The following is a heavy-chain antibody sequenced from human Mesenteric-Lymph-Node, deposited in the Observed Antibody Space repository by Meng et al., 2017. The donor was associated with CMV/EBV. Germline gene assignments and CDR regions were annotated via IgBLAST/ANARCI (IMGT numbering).Heavy chain of an antibody. Sequence: GESLKISCAVSGFTFSSHWMTWVRQAPGKGLEWVANIKQDGSEEHYVDSVKGRFTISRDNAKNSLFLQMNSLRAEDTAMYYCAREPYKYDSSDFGFFYWYFDLWGPGTLVTVSS. V-gene: IGHV3-7*01. D-gene: IGHD3-22*01. J-gene: IGHJ2*01. CDR1: GFTFSSHW. CDR2: IKQDGSEE. CDR3: AREPYKYDSSDFGFFYWYFDL.